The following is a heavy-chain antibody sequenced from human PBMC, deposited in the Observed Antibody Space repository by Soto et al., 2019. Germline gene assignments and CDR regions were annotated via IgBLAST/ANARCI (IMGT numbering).Heavy chain of an antibody. CDR2: ISGSDGKT. CDR3: ARWSYLDY. D-gene: IGHD3-3*01. Sequence: GGTLLLSFSSSFFSFGSYALSWVRQAPGKGLEWVSTISGSDGKTFYADSVKGRFSISRDTSQSTLYLQMNSLRADDPAMYYCARWSYLDYWGQGTRVTVSS. CDR1: FFSFGSYA. J-gene: IGHJ4*02. V-gene: IGHV3-23*01.